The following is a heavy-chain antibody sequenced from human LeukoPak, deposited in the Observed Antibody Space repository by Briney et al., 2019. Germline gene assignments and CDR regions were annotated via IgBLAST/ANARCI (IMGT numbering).Heavy chain of an antibody. J-gene: IGHJ6*02. V-gene: IGHV1-69*05. Sequence: ASVKVSCKASGGTFSSYAISWVRQAPGQGLEWMGGIIPIFGTANYAQKFQGRVTMTRNTSISTAYMELSSLRSEDTAVYYCARGTTTVTTDAYYYYYYGMDVWGQGTTVTVSS. CDR3: ARGTTTVTTDAYYYYYYGMDV. CDR2: IIPIFGTA. D-gene: IGHD4-17*01. CDR1: GGTFSSYA.